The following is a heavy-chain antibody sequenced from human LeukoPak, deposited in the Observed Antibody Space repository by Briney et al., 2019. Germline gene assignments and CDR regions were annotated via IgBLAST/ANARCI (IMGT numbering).Heavy chain of an antibody. CDR2: ISGSGGGT. V-gene: IGHV3-23*01. D-gene: IGHD3-22*01. CDR3: AREVSEGFDF. J-gene: IGHJ4*02. Sequence: GGSLRLSCAASGFTFSRYVMNWVRQAPGKGLEWVSGISGSGGGTYYADSVKGRFAISRDNAKNSLYLQMNSLRAEDTAVYYCAREVSEGFDFWGQGTLVTVSS. CDR1: GFTFSRYV.